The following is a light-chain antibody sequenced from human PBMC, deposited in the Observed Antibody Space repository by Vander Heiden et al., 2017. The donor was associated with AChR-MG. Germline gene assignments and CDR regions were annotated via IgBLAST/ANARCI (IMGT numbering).Light chain of an antibody. V-gene: IGKV2-28*01. J-gene: IGKJ2*02. CDR1: QSLLHKNGYHY. CDR2: LGS. CDR3: MEALQSPCT. Sequence: DIVMSQSPLSLAVSPGEPASVSCRSSQSLLHKNGYHYLDWYLQKPGQSPQLLIYLGSNRASGVPDRFSGSGSGTDFTLKISRVEPEDVGGYYCMEALQSPCTFGQGTKLEIK.